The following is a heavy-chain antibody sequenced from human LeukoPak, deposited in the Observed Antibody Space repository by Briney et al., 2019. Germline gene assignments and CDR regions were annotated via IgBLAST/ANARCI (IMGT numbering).Heavy chain of an antibody. J-gene: IGHJ4*02. Sequence: SVKVSCKASGYTFTGYYMHWVRQAPGQGLEWMGRIIPILGIANYAQKFQGRVTITADKSTSTAYMELSSLRSEDTAVYYCARPISGDGDYWGQGTLVTVSS. CDR1: GYTFTGYY. CDR2: IIPILGIA. CDR3: ARPISGDGDY. V-gene: IGHV1-69*02. D-gene: IGHD3-3*01.